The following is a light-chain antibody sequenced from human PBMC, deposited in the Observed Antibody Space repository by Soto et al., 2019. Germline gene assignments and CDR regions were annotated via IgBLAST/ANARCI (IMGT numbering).Light chain of an antibody. V-gene: IGKV3-20*01. Sequence: EILLRESAPALPLSPGQLDILSFRASQSVSSSYLAWYQHKPGQAPRLLIHGASSRVNGIPDRFSGSGSGTDFTLTITRLEPEDFAVYYCSQDKLLNFGGGTNVAIK. CDR1: QSVSSSY. CDR3: SQDKLLN. CDR2: GAS. J-gene: IGKJ4*01.